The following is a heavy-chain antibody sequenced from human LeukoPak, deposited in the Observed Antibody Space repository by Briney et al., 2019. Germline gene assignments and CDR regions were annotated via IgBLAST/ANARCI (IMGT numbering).Heavy chain of an antibody. D-gene: IGHD1-26*01. CDR3: ARDQLGELAEDY. Sequence: GGSLRLSCAASGFIFSSYWMSWVRQAPGKGLEWVANIKQGGSEKYYVDSVKGRFTISRDSAKNSLYLQMNSLRAEDTAVYYCARDQLGELAEDYWGQGTLVTVSS. CDR2: IKQGGSEK. CDR1: GFIFSSYW. V-gene: IGHV3-7*01. J-gene: IGHJ4*02.